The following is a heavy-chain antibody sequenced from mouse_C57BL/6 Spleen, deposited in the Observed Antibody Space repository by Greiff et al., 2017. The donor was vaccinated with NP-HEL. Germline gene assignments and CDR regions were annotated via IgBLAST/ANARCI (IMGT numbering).Heavy chain of an antibody. J-gene: IGHJ2*01. V-gene: IGHV5-17*01. CDR2: ISSGSSTI. CDR3: ARYGYGYFDY. Sequence: EVKLMESGGGLVKPGGSLKLSCAASGFTFSDYGMHWVRQAPEKGLEWVAYISSGSSTIYYADTVKGRFTISRDNAKNTLFLQMTSLRSEDTAMYYCARYGYGYFDYWGQGTTLTVSS. D-gene: IGHD2-2*01. CDR1: GFTFSDYG.